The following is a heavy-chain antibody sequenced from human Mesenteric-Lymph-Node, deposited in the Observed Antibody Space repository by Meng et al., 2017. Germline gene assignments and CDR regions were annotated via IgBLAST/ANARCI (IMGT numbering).Heavy chain of an antibody. V-gene: IGHV3-7*01. CDR2: IKQDGSEK. D-gene: IGHD4-23*01. CDR1: RFIFRTYW. Sequence: GESLKISCAASRFIFRTYWMTWVRQAPGKGLEWVANIKQDGSEKSYGDSVKGRFIISRDNAQNSLYLQLNSLTAEDSAVYYCATVARFWGGNSYYFDYWGQGTPVTVSS. J-gene: IGHJ4*02. CDR3: ATVARFWGGNSYYFDY.